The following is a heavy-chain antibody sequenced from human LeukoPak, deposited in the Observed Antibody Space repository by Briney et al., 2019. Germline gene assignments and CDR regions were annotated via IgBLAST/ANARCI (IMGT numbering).Heavy chain of an antibody. CDR3: AKKGEVLFDY. J-gene: IGHJ4*02. CDR1: GFTFSTHG. D-gene: IGHD2-21*01. V-gene: IGHV3-30*02. CDR2: IGYDGTNK. Sequence: GGSLRLSCAASGFTFSTHGMHWVRQAPGKGLEWVAFIGYDGTNKHYIDSVKGRFIISRDNSKNTLYLQMNSLRTEDTAVYYCAKKGEVLFDYWGQGTLVTVSS.